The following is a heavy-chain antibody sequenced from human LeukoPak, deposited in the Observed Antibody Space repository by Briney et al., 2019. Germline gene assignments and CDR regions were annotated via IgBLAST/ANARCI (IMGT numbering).Heavy chain of an antibody. D-gene: IGHD1-26*01. J-gene: IGHJ4*02. Sequence: SVKVSCKASGGTFSSYAISWVRQAPGQGLEWMGGIIPIFGTANYAQKFQGRVTMTRDTSTSTVYMELSSLRSEDTAVYYCAREEVGAYDFDYWGQGTLVTVSS. V-gene: IGHV1-69*05. CDR1: GGTFSSYA. CDR3: AREEVGAYDFDY. CDR2: IIPIFGTA.